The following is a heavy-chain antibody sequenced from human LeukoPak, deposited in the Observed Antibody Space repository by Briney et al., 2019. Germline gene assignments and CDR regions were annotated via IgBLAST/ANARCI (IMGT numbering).Heavy chain of an antibody. V-gene: IGHV3-21*01. Sequence: GGSLRVSCAASGFTFSSYSMNWVRQAQGKGLEWVSSISSSSSYIYYADSVKGRFTISRDNAKNSLYLQMNSLRAEDTAVYYCARGAVPAAIFGYYYYYMDVWGKGTTVTVSS. CDR1: GFTFSSYS. D-gene: IGHD2-2*02. CDR3: ARGAVPAAIFGYYYYYMDV. J-gene: IGHJ6*03. CDR2: ISSSSSYI.